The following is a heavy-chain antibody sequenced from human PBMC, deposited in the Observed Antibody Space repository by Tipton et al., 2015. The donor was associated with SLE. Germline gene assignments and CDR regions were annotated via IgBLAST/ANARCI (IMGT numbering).Heavy chain of an antibody. Sequence: TLSLTCTVSGGSISSHYWSWIRQPPGKGLEWIGYIYLTGSTNYNPSLKGRVTISVDMSKNQFSLKLTSVTAADTAVYYCARGLGVVVAVAFDIWGQGTMVTVSS. V-gene: IGHV4-59*11. CDR3: ARGLGVVVAVAFDI. CDR2: IYLTGST. D-gene: IGHD2-15*01. J-gene: IGHJ3*02. CDR1: GGSISSHY.